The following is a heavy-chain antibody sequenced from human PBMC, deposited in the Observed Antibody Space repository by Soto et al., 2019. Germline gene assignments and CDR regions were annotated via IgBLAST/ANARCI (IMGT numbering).Heavy chain of an antibody. Sequence: ASVKVSCKASGYTFTSYGISWVRQAPGQGLEWMGWISAYNGNTNYAQKLQGRVTMTTDTSTSTAYMELRSLRSEDTAVYYCARYYYDSSGYYYYFDYWGQGTLVTVSS. J-gene: IGHJ4*02. V-gene: IGHV1-18*04. CDR1: GYTFTSYG. D-gene: IGHD3-22*01. CDR3: ARYYYDSSGYYYYFDY. CDR2: ISAYNGNT.